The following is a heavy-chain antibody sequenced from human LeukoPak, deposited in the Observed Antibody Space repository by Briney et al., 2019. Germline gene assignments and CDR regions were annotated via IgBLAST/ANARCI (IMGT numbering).Heavy chain of an antibody. V-gene: IGHV1-69*06. J-gene: IGHJ4*02. D-gene: IGHD6-19*01. CDR3: ARDSSGWYGSHGN. CDR2: IIPIFGTA. Sequence: GASVKVSCKASGGTFSSYAISWVRQAPGQGLEWMGGIIPIFGTANYAQKFQGRVTITADKSTSTAYMELSSLRSEDTAVYYCARDSSGWYGSHGNWGQGTLVTVSS. CDR1: GGTFSSYA.